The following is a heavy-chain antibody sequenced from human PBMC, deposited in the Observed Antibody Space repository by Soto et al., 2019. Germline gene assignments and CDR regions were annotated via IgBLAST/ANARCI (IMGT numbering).Heavy chain of an antibody. CDR1: GFNFRSYG. V-gene: IGHV3-33*01. CDR2: IWPDGSDK. Sequence: QVQLVESGGGVVQSGRSRRLSCEVSGFNFRSYGMHWVRQAPGKGPEWVASIWPDGSDKFYVDSVKGRFSISRDNSRKTLYLEMNSLRVEDTAIYYCARGRLVVPPFDSWVRGTLVTVSS. J-gene: IGHJ5*01. CDR3: ARGRLVVPPFDS. D-gene: IGHD2-21*01.